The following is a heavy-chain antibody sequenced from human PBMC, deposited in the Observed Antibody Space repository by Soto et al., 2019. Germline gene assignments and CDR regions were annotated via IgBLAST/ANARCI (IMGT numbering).Heavy chain of an antibody. CDR1: GGTFSSYT. Sequence: QVQLVQSGAEVKKPGSSVKVSCKASGGTFSSYTISWVRQAPGQGLEWMGRIIPILGIANYAQKFQGRVTITADKSTSTAYMELSSLRSEDTSVYYCASLNVDTAMVHWFDPWGQGTLVTVSS. D-gene: IGHD5-18*01. CDR2: IIPILGIA. V-gene: IGHV1-69*02. CDR3: ASLNVDTAMVHWFDP. J-gene: IGHJ5*02.